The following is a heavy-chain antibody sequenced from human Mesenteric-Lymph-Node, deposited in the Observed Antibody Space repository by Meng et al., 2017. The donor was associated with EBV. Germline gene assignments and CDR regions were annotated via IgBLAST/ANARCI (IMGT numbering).Heavy chain of an antibody. Sequence: QVPPVECGAGVTKPGASVKVSCKASGCTFTSYDINWVRQATGQGLEGMGWMNPNSGNTGYAQKFQGRVTMTRNTSISTAYMELSSLRSEDTAVYYCARGTAAIPGWFDPWGQGTLVTVSS. CDR2: MNPNSGNT. V-gene: IGHV1-8*01. CDR3: ARGTAAIPGWFDP. CDR1: GCTFTSYD. D-gene: IGHD2-21*02. J-gene: IGHJ5*02.